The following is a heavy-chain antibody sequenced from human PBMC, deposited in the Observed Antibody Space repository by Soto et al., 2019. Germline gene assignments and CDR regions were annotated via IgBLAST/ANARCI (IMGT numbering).Heavy chain of an antibody. V-gene: IGHV4-34*01. Sequence: SETLSLTCAVSGGSFSGYYWSWIRQPPGKGLEWIGEINHSGSTNYNPSLKSRVTISVDTSKNQFSLKLSSVTAADTAVYYCARGPSLPVPYYDSSGLNYWGQGSLV. D-gene: IGHD3-22*01. CDR3: ARGPSLPVPYYDSSGLNY. CDR2: INHSGST. J-gene: IGHJ4*02. CDR1: GGSFSGYY.